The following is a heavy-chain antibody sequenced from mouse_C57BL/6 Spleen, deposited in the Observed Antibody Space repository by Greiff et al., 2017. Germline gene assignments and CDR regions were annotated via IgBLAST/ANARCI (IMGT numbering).Heavy chain of an antibody. CDR3: ARFRATEGYFDY. Sequence: VQLQQPGAELVKPGASVKLSCKASGYTFTSYWMHWVKQRPGQGLEWIGMIHPNSGSTNYNEKFKSKATLTVDKSSSTAYMQLSSLTSEDSAVYYCARFRATEGYFDYWGQGTTLTVSS. V-gene: IGHV1-64*01. CDR2: IHPNSGST. CDR1: GYTFTSYW. D-gene: IGHD3-1*01. J-gene: IGHJ2*01.